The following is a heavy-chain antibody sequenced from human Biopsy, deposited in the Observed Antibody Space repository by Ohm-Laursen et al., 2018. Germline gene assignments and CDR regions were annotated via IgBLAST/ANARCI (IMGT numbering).Heavy chain of an antibody. V-gene: IGHV1-2*02. CDR1: GYTFTGYH. D-gene: IGHD3-22*01. J-gene: IGHJ5*02. Sequence: SVKVSCNASGYTFTGYHVHWVRQAPGQGLEWMGWINAKTGDTNYAQKFQGRVTMTRDASISTAYVDLSSLRSDDTAVYYCTRGGYYYDSLAYYYWFDPWGQGTLVTVSS. CDR3: TRGGYYYDSLAYYYWFDP. CDR2: INAKTGDT.